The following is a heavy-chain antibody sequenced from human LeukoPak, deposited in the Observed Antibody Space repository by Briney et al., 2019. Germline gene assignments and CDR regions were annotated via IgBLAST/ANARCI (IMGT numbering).Heavy chain of an antibody. J-gene: IGHJ4*02. CDR1: GFTFSTFG. V-gene: IGHV3-30*02. CDR2: IRYDGSNK. CDR3: AKGPIAVASY. D-gene: IGHD6-19*01. Sequence: PGGSLRLSCTGSGFTFSTFGMHWVRQAPGKGLEWVAFIRYDGSNKYYADSVKGRFTISRDNSKNTLYLQMNSLRAEDTAVYYCAKGPIAVASYWGQGTLVTVSS.